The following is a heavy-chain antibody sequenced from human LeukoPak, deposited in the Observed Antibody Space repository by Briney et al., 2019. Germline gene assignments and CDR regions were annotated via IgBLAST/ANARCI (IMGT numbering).Heavy chain of an antibody. CDR3: ARLGGGTYNYFDF. CDR2: ISTYYGNT. Sequence: ASVKVSCKSSGFNFINSRFTWVRQAPGQGREWMGWISTYYGNTHIVVKFEGRVAMTRNTPTTTAYLELTSLTSDDTAIYYCARLGGGTYNYFDFWGQGTLVSVS. D-gene: IGHD1-26*01. CDR1: GFNFINSR. V-gene: IGHV1-18*01. J-gene: IGHJ4*02.